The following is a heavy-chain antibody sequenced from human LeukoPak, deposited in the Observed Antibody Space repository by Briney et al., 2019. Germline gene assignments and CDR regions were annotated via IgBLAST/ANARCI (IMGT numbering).Heavy chain of an antibody. CDR1: GYTFTGYY. J-gene: IGHJ1*01. Sequence: ASVKVSCKASGYTFTGYYMHWVRQAPGQGLEWMGWINPNSGGTNYAQKFQGRVTMTRDTSISTAYMVLSRLRSDDTAVYYCARGIYDSSDFEYFQHWGQGTLVTVSS. V-gene: IGHV1-2*02. CDR2: INPNSGGT. CDR3: ARGIYDSSDFEYFQH. D-gene: IGHD3-22*01.